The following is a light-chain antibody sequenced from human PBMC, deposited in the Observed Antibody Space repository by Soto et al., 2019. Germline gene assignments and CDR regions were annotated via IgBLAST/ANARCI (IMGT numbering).Light chain of an antibody. CDR2: GAS. CDR3: QHYGSSTYT. V-gene: IGKV3-20*01. Sequence: EIVLTQSPGTLSLSPGERAALSCRASQSVSSSILAWYQQKPGQAPRLLIYGASSTTTGIPDRFTGSGSGTDFTLTISRLEPEDFAVYYCQHYGSSTYTFGQGTKLQIK. J-gene: IGKJ2*01. CDR1: QSVSSSI.